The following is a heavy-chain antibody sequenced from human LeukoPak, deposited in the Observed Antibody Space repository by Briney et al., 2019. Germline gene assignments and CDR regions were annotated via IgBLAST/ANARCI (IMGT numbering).Heavy chain of an antibody. J-gene: IGHJ4*02. V-gene: IGHV3-64*01. CDR3: ARGSYCSGGSCYSAY. CDR2: ISSNGGTT. Sequence: GGSLRLSCAASGFSFSSSAMHWVRQAPGKGLEYVSAISSNGGTTYYANSVKGRFTISRDNSKNTLYLQMGSLRAEDMAVYYCARGSYCSGGSCYSAYWGQGTLVTVSS. CDR1: GFSFSSSA. D-gene: IGHD2-15*01.